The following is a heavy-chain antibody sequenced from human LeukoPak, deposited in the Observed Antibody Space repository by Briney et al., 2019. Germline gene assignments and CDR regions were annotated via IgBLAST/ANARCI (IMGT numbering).Heavy chain of an antibody. V-gene: IGHV1-69*05. Sequence: ASVKASCMASGGTFRSYAISWVRQAPGQGLEWMGGIIPMFGTATYAQKFQGRVTITTDESTSTAYMELSSLISEDTAVYYCARVDPSSSSQALDSWGQGTLVTVSS. J-gene: IGHJ4*02. CDR2: IIPMFGTA. CDR1: GGTFRSYA. CDR3: ARVDPSSSSQALDS. D-gene: IGHD6-6*01.